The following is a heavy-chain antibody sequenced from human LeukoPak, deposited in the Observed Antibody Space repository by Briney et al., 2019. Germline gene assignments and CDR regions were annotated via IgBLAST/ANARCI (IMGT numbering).Heavy chain of an antibody. Sequence: PGGSLRLSCAASGFTFSSYAMSWVRQAPGKGLEWVSAISGSGGSTYYADSVKGRFTISRDNSKNTLYLQMNSLRAEDTAVYYCAKDRGHCSGGSCYSADFWGQGSLVTVSS. CDR1: GFTFSSYA. CDR3: AKDRGHCSGGSCYSADF. J-gene: IGHJ4*02. CDR2: ISGSGGST. D-gene: IGHD2-15*01. V-gene: IGHV3-23*01.